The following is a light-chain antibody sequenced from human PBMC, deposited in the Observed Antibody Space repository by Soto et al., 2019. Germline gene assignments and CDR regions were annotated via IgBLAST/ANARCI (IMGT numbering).Light chain of an antibody. Sequence: EVAMTQSPDAVSVSPGERDTLSCRASQSVTSNVAWYQRKPGQAPRLLIYRASARATGVPARFSGSGSGTEFTLTISSLQSEDFGIYYCQQYDYWWTVGQGTKVEIK. CDR1: QSVTSN. J-gene: IGKJ1*01. V-gene: IGKV3-15*01. CDR2: RAS. CDR3: QQYDYWWT.